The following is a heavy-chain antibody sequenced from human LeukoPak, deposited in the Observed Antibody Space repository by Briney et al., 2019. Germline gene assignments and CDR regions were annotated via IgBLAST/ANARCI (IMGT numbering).Heavy chain of an antibody. Sequence: SETLSLTCAVYGGPFSGYYWSWIRQPPGKGLEWIGEINHSGSTNYNPSLKSRVTISVDTSKNQFSLKLSSVTAADTAVYYCARDWIPRTIVMARGWFDPWGQGTLVTVSS. J-gene: IGHJ5*02. CDR3: ARDWIPRTIVMARGWFDP. CDR1: GGPFSGYY. D-gene: IGHD3-22*01. CDR2: INHSGST. V-gene: IGHV4-34*01.